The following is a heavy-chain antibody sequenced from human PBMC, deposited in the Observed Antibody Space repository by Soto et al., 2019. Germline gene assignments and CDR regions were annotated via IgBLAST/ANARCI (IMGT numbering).Heavy chain of an antibody. CDR3: ARVRSSSWGLDAFDV. CDR1: GFTFSDHY. Sequence: EVHLVESGGGLVQAGGSLRLSCAASGFTFSDHYMDWVRQAPGKGLEWVGRIRNKANRYTTEYAASVKGRFTISRDDSENSLYLQMNTLKADDSAVYYCARVRSSSWGLDAFDVWGQGTVVTVSS. V-gene: IGHV3-72*01. CDR2: IRNKANRYTT. D-gene: IGHD6-13*01. J-gene: IGHJ3*01.